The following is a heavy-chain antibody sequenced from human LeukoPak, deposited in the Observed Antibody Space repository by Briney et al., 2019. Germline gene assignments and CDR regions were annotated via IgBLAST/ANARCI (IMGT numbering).Heavy chain of an antibody. CDR3: ARGLFGVFDY. J-gene: IGHJ4*02. D-gene: IGHD3-3*01. CDR1: GGSISSYY. CDR2: IYYTGST. Sequence: SETLSLTCTVSGGSISSYYWSWIRQPPGKGLEWIGYIYYTGSTNYNPSLKSRVTISVDTSKNQFSLKLSSVTAADTAVYYCARGLFGVFDYWGQGTLVTVSS. V-gene: IGHV4-59*01.